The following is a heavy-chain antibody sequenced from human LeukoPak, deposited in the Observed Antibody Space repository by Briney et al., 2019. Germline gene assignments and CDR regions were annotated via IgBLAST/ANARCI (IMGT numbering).Heavy chain of an antibody. D-gene: IGHD5-18*01. Sequence: GGSLRLSCAASGFTFSSYAMGWLRQAPGKGLEWVSAITASGGNTYYADSVKGRFTISRDNSKNTLYLQVNSLRAEDTAVYYCAKGNGYSYGRYYFDYWGQGTLFTVSS. CDR3: AKGNGYSYGRYYFDY. J-gene: IGHJ4*02. CDR1: GFTFSSYA. V-gene: IGHV3-23*01. CDR2: ITASGGNT.